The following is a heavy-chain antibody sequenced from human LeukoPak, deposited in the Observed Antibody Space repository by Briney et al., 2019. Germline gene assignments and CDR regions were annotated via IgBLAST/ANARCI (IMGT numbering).Heavy chain of an antibody. J-gene: IGHJ4*02. CDR2: IIPIFGTA. CDR3: ARERGVGDIVVVPAANPLDY. D-gene: IGHD2-2*01. CDR1: GGTFSSYA. Sequence: ASVKVSCKASGGTFSSYAISWVRQAPGQGLEWMGGIIPIFGTANYAQKFQGRVTITADESTSTVYMELSSLRSEDTAVYYCARERGVGDIVVVPAANPLDYWGQGTLVTVSS. V-gene: IGHV1-69*13.